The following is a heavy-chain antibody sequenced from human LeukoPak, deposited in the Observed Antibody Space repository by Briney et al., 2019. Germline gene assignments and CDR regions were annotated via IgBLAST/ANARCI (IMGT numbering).Heavy chain of an antibody. CDR1: GGSISSYY. CDR2: IYYSGST. CDR3: ARGRMDSSGYYYFWFDP. Sequence: TSETLSLTCTVSGGSISSYYWSWIRQPPGKGLEWIGYIYYSGSTNCNPSLKSRVTISVDTSKNQFSLKLSSVTAADTAVYYCARGRMDSSGYYYFWFDPWGQGTLVTVSS. J-gene: IGHJ5*02. V-gene: IGHV4-59*01. D-gene: IGHD3-22*01.